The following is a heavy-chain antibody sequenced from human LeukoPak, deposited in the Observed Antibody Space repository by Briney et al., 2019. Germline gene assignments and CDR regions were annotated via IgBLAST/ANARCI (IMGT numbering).Heavy chain of an antibody. Sequence: GGSLRLSCAASGFTFSDYYMSWIRQAPGKGLKWASYISSGSTIYYSDSVKGRFTISRDNAKNSLYLQMNSLRAEDTAAYYCARDHDDILTGYYQDYWGQGTLVTVSS. D-gene: IGHD3-9*01. CDR1: GFTFSDYY. CDR3: ARDHDDILTGYYQDY. J-gene: IGHJ4*02. V-gene: IGHV3-11*04. CDR2: ISSGSTI.